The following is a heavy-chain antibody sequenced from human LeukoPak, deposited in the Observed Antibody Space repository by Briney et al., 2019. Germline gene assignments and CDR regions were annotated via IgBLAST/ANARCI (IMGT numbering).Heavy chain of an antibody. D-gene: IGHD2-2*01. CDR2: IRYDGSNK. V-gene: IGHV3-30*02. J-gene: IGHJ4*02. CDR1: GFTFSSYG. Sequence: GGSLRLSCAAPGFTFSSYGMHWVRQAPGKGLEWVAFIRYDGSNKYYADSVKGRFTISRDNSKNTLYLQMNSLRAEDTAVYYCAKDSHVVVPAAMDYWGQGTLVTVSS. CDR3: AKDSHVVVPAAMDY.